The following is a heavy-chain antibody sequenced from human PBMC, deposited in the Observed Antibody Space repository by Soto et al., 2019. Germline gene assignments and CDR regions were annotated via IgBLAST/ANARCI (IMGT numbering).Heavy chain of an antibody. CDR3: ARAVATVPGPEYFDL. Sequence: GGSLRLSCAASGFAFSSYTFDWVRQAPGKGLEWVSSISSNDIYIYYADSVKGRFTISRDNAKKSLFLQMNSLRVEDTAVYYCARAVATVPGPEYFDLWGRGTLVTVSS. CDR2: ISSNDIYI. J-gene: IGHJ2*01. V-gene: IGHV3-21*01. D-gene: IGHD2-15*01. CDR1: GFAFSSYT.